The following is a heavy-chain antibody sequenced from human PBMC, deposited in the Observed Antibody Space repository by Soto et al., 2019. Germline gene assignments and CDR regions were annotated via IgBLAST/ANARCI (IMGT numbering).Heavy chain of an antibody. CDR3: ARVAVTVTTNYYYYNGTDV. D-gene: IGHD4-4*01. CDR2: IYYSGST. J-gene: IGHJ6*02. CDR1: GGSISSGGYY. Sequence: SETLSLTCTVSGGSISSGGYYWSWIRQHPGKGLEWIGYIYYSGSTYYNPSLKSRVTISVDTSKNQFSLKLSSVTAADTAVYYCARVAVTVTTNYYYYNGTDVCGQDTTVPVSS. V-gene: IGHV4-31*03.